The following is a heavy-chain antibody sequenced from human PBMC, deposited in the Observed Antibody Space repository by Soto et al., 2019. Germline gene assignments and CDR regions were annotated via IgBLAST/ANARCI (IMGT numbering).Heavy chain of an antibody. CDR3: ARGLAKGGGSAGFDY. D-gene: IGHD1-26*01. J-gene: IGHJ4*02. CDR2: INPKSGGT. V-gene: IGHV1-2*02. CDR1: GGTFTANY. Sequence: ASVKVSCKASGGTFTANYIHWLRQAPGQGFEWMGWINPKSGGTTYPQKFQGRVTMTRDTSLSTVYMTLTRLTSDDTAVYYCARGLAKGGGSAGFDYWGQGTLVTVSS.